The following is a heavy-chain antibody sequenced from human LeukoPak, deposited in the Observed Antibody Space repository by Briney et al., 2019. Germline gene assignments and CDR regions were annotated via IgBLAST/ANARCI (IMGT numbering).Heavy chain of an antibody. CDR3: ARGSGTRAFDY. D-gene: IGHD1-1*01. J-gene: IGHJ4*02. CDR2: IYHSGST. V-gene: IGHV4-30-2*01. CDR1: GGSISSGGYS. Sequence: SQTLSLTCAVSGGSISSGGYSWSWIRQPPGKGLEWIGYIYHSGSTYYNLSLKSRVTISVDRSKNQFSLKLSSVTAADTAVYYCARGSGTRAFDYWGQGTLVTVS.